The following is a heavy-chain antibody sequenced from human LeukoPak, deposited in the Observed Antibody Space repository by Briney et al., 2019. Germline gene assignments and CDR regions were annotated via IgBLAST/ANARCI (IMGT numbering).Heavy chain of an antibody. D-gene: IGHD3-10*01. V-gene: IGHV3-33*08. J-gene: IGHJ4*02. Sequence: PGGSLRLSCAASGFTFSSYGMHWVRQAPGKGLEWVAVIWYDGSNKYYADSVKGRFTISRDNSKNTLYLQMNSLRAEDTAVYYCARDHGSGSYLLDYWGQGTLVTVSS. CDR3: ARDHGSGSYLLDY. CDR2: IWYDGSNK. CDR1: GFTFSSYG.